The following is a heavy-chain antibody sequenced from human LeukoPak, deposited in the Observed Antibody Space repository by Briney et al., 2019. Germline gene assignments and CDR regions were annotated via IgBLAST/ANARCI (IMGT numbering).Heavy chain of an antibody. CDR1: GYTFTSYY. D-gene: IGHD3-10*01. CDR3: AREGVSEGSGSYYPLNFDY. V-gene: IGHV1-46*01. J-gene: IGHJ4*02. CDR2: INPSGGST. Sequence: ASVKVSCKASGYTFTSYYVHWVRQAPGHGLEWMGIINPSGGSTSYAQKFQGRVTMTRDTSTSTVYMELSSLRSEDTAVYYCAREGVSEGSGSYYPLNFDYWGQGTLVTVSS.